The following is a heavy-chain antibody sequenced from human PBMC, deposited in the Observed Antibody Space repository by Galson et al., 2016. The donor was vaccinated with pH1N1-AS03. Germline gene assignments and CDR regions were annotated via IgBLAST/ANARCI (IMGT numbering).Heavy chain of an antibody. CDR2: ISWKSGYI. CDR3: AKDSGRLTHYYYGMDV. CDR1: GFIFDNYA. J-gene: IGHJ6*02. V-gene: IGHV3-9*01. Sequence: LRLSCAASGFIFDNYAMHWVRQAPGKGLEWVSGISWKSGYIAYADSVKGRFTISRDNAKNALHLQMNSLRPEDTGLYYCAKDSGRLTHYYYGMDVWGQGTTVTVSS. D-gene: IGHD2-15*01.